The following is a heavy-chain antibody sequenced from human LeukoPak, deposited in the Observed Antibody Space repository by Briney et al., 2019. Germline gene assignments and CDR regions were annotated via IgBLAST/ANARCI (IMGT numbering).Heavy chain of an antibody. CDR3: ARDGDGRRLSYMDV. D-gene: IGHD5-24*01. CDR1: GFTFSTYS. Sequence: GGSLRLSCEASGFTFSTYSMNWVRQAPGKGLEGCSSIRSGSSSIYYADSMKGRFIISRENPKNSLYLQINSLRAEDTAVYYCARDGDGRRLSYMDVWGKGTTVTVSS. V-gene: IGHV3-21*01. CDR2: IRSGSSSI. J-gene: IGHJ6*03.